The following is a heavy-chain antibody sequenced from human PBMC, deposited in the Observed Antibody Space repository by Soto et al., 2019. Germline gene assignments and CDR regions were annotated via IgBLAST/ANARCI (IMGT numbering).Heavy chain of an antibody. D-gene: IGHD5-18*01. V-gene: IGHV4-59*08. CDR2: IYYSGST. CDR1: GGSISSYY. J-gene: IGHJ5*02. Sequence: PSETLSLTCTVSGGSISSYYWSWIRQPPGKGLKWIGYIYYSGSTNYNPSLKSRVTISVDTSKNQFSLKMSSVTAADTAVYYCALYHAQIQLGPTVFDDWGQRTLVTVSS. CDR3: ALYHAQIQLGPTVFDD.